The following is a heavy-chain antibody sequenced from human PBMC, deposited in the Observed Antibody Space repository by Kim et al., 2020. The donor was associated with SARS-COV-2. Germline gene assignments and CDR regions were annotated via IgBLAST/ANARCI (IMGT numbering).Heavy chain of an antibody. CDR3: AKPSVREYFQH. Sequence: TYYADSVKGRFTISRDNSKNTLYLQMNSLRAEDTAVYYCAKPSVREYFQHWGQGTLVTVSS. D-gene: IGHD2-8*01. J-gene: IGHJ1*01. V-gene: IGHV3-23*01. CDR2: T.